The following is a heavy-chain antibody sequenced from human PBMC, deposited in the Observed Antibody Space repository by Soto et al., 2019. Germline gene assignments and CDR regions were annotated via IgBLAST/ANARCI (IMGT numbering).Heavy chain of an antibody. J-gene: IGHJ4*02. CDR3: AKFFVETGGSSGWHWSFPF. CDR1: GFTFSSYA. V-gene: IGHV3-23*01. Sequence: EVQLLESGGGLVQPGVSLRLSCAASGFTFSSYAMSWVRQAPGKGLDLVSAISGTVGTTYYADALKGRFTVSQDNSRNPLQLHMNSLRADDTAIYYCAKFFVETGGSSGWHWSFPFWGQGTLVTVSS. CDR2: ISGTVGTT. D-gene: IGHD6-25*01.